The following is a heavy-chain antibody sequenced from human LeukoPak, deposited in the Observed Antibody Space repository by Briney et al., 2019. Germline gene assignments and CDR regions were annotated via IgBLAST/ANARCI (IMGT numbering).Heavy chain of an antibody. D-gene: IGHD5-12*01. CDR1: GYTFTSYG. J-gene: IGHJ4*02. CDR3: ARDLGDSGYDLYVFDY. V-gene: IGHV1-18*01. CDR2: ISAYNGNT. Sequence: GASVKVSCKASGYTFTSYGISWVRQAPGQGLEWMGWISAYNGNTNYAQKLQGRVTMTTDTSTSTAYMELRSLRSDDTAVYYCARDLGDSGYDLYVFDYWGQGTLVTVSS.